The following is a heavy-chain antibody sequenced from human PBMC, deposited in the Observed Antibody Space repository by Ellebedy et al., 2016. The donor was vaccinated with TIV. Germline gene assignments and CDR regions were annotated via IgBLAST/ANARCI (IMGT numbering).Heavy chain of an antibody. D-gene: IGHD4-11*01. CDR3: ARIEPYSNHFDY. V-gene: IGHV4-4*07. Sequence: GSLRLXXTVSGGSISSYYWSWIRQPAGKGLEWIGRIYTSGSTNYNPSLKSRVTMSVDTSKNQFSLKLSSVTAADTAVYYCARIEPYSNHFDYWGQGTLVTVSS. J-gene: IGHJ4*02. CDR2: IYTSGST. CDR1: GGSISSYY.